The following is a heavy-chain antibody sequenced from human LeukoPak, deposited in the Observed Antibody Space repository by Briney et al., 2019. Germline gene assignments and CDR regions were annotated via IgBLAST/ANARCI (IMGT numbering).Heavy chain of an antibody. J-gene: IGHJ5*02. CDR3: AIGGELKSNWFDP. CDR2: IYYSGST. Sequence: SETLSLTCTVSGGSISSYYWSWIRQPPGKGLEWIGYIYYSGSTNYNPSLKSRVTISVDTSKNQFSLKLSSVTAADTAVYYCAIGGELKSNWFDPWGQGTLVTVSS. D-gene: IGHD1-26*01. V-gene: IGHV4-59*08. CDR1: GGSISSYY.